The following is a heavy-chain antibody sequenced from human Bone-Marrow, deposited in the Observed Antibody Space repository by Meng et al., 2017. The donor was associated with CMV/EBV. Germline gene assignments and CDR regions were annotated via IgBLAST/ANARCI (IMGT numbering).Heavy chain of an antibody. V-gene: IGHV3-48*04. CDR2: ISSSSSTI. CDR1: GFTFSSYS. Sequence: GESLKISCAASGFTFSSYSMNWVRQAPGKGLEWVSYISSSSSTIYYADSVKGRFTISRDNAKNSLYLQMNSLRAEDTAVYYCARESRCSSTSCYIGSLGRTNGYFDYWGQGTLVTVSS. CDR3: ARESRCSSTSCYIGSLGRTNGYFDY. D-gene: IGHD2-2*02. J-gene: IGHJ4*02.